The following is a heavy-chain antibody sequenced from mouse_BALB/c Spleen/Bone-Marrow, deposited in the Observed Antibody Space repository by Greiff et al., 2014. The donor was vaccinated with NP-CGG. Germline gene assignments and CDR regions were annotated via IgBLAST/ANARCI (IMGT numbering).Heavy chain of an antibody. Sequence: EVKLVESGGGLVQPGGSLRLSCATSGFTFSDFYMEWVRQPPGKRLEWIAASSNKANDYTTEYSASVKGRFIDSRDTSQSILYLQINALRAEDTAIYYCARDAGYGNYVDYAMDYWGQGTSVTVSS. CDR1: GFTFSDFY. D-gene: IGHD2-1*01. CDR2: SSNKANDYTT. CDR3: ARDAGYGNYVDYAMDY. J-gene: IGHJ4*01. V-gene: IGHV7-1*02.